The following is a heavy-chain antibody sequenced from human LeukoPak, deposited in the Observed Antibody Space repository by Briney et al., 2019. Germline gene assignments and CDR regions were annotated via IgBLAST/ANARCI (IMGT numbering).Heavy chain of an antibody. CDR1: GFTFSSYG. V-gene: IGHV3-30*02. D-gene: IGHD1-26*01. J-gene: IGHJ4*02. CDR3: AKDLSVGAAYYFDY. Sequence: GGSLRLSCAASGFTFSSYGMHWVRQAPGKGLEWVAFIRYDGSNKYYADSVKGRFTISRDNSKNTLYLQMNSLRAEDTAVYYCAKDLSVGAAYYFDYWGQGTLVTVSS. CDR2: IRYDGSNK.